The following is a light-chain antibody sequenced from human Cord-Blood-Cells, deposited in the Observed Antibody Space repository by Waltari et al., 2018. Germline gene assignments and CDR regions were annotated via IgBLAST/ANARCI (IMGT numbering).Light chain of an antibody. CDR2: WAS. CDR3: QQYYSTPLT. Sequence: DIVMTQSPDSLAVSLGERATINCKSSQSVLYSSNNKNYLAWYQQQPGQPAKLLIYWASTRESGVPDRFRGSGSGTEFTLTISSLQAEDGAVYYCQQYYSTPLTFGGGTKVEIK. J-gene: IGKJ4*01. CDR1: QSVLYSSNNKNY. V-gene: IGKV4-1*01.